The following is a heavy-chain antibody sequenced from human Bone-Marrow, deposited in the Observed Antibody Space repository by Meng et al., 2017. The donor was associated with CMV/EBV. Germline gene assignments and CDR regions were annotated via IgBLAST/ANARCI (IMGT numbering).Heavy chain of an antibody. CDR2: IWYDDGNNK. Sequence: GGSLRLSCAASGFTFSNYGMHWVRRAPGKGLEWVAVIWYDDGNNKDYADSVKGRFTISRDNSESTVYLQMNSLKAEDTAVYYCARSSSGRPDEAFDIWGQGTMVTVSS. J-gene: IGHJ3*02. V-gene: IGHV3-33*01. CDR3: ARSSSGRPDEAFDI. D-gene: IGHD6-19*01. CDR1: GFTFSNYG.